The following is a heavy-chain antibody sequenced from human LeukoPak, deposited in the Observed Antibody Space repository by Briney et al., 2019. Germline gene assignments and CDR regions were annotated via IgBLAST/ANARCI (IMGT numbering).Heavy chain of an antibody. Sequence: GGSLRLSCAASGFTFSGYGMHWVRQAPGKGLEWLAFIREDGSNKYYADSVKGRFTISRDNSKNTLYLQMNSLRAEDTAVYYCARRAGAYSHPYDYWGQGTLVTVSS. D-gene: IGHD4/OR15-4a*01. CDR2: IREDGSNK. V-gene: IGHV3-30*02. CDR1: GFTFSGYG. J-gene: IGHJ4*02. CDR3: ARRAGAYSHPYDY.